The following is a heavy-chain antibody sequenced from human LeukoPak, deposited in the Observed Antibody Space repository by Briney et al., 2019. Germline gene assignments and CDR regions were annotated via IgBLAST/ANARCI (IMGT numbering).Heavy chain of an antibody. J-gene: IGHJ3*02. CDR3: ATSPNPFHM. CDR2: IKQDGSEQ. Sequence: GGSLRLSCVGSGFSFSSYWMAWVRQAPGKGLEWVASIKQDGSEQRYVDSVKGRFTISRDNAKNSLFLQMNRLGAEDTAVYYCATSPNPFHMWGQGTKVTVS. CDR1: GFSFSSYW. V-gene: IGHV3-7*01.